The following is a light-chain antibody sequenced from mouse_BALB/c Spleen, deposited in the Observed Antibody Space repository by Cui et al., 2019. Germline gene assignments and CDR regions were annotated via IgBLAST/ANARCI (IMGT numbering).Light chain of an antibody. V-gene: IGKV14-111*01. Sequence: DIKMTQSPSSMYASLGERVTITCKASQDINSYLSWLQQKPGKYPKTLIYRASRLVDGVPSRFSGSGSGQDYSLTISSLEYEDMGIYYCLQYDEFPYTFGGGTKLEIK. CDR1: QDINSY. CDR2: RAS. J-gene: IGKJ2*01. CDR3: LQYDEFPYT.